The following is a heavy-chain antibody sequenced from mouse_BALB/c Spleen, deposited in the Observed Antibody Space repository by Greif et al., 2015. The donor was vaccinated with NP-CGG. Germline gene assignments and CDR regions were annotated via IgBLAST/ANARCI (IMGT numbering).Heavy chain of an antibody. Sequence: EVKVEESGGGLVQPGGSLKLSCAASGFTFSSYTMSWVRQTPEKRLGWVAYISNGGGSTYYPDTVKGRFTISRDNAKNTLYLQMSSLKSEDTAMYYCARHGEVGPDYFDYWGQGTTLTVSS. CDR1: GFTFSSYT. V-gene: IGHV5-12-2*01. D-gene: IGHD4-1*01. CDR3: ARHGEVGPDYFDY. J-gene: IGHJ2*01. CDR2: ISNGGGST.